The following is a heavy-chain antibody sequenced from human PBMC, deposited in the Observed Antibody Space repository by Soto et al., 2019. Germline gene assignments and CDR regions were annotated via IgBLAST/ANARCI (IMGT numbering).Heavy chain of an antibody. V-gene: IGHV3-74*01. CDR3: ARQTGLGATNY. CDR1: CFTFNNFW. CDR2: INTDGSVT. Sequence: QPGGSLRLSCACSCFTFNNFWMHWVRQAPGKGLVWVARINTDGSVTSHADSVKGRFTISRDNAKSTLYLQMNSLRAEDSARYYCARQTGLGATNYWGRGTLVTVSS. D-gene: IGHD1-26*01. J-gene: IGHJ4*02.